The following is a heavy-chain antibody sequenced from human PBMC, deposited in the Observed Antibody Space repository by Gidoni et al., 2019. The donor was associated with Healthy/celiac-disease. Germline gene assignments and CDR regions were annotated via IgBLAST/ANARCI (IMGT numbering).Heavy chain of an antibody. J-gene: IGHJ4*02. D-gene: IGHD2-2*03. CDR1: GFTFSSYS. CDR2: ISSSSSYI. CDR3: ARDGYCSSTSCSRSPFDY. V-gene: IGHV3-21*01. Sequence: EVQLVESGGGLVKPGGSLRLSCAASGFTFSSYSMNWVRQAPGKGLELVSYISSSSSYIYYADSVKGRFTISRDNAKNSLYLQMNSLRAEDTAVYYCARDGYCSSTSCSRSPFDYGGQGTLVTVSS.